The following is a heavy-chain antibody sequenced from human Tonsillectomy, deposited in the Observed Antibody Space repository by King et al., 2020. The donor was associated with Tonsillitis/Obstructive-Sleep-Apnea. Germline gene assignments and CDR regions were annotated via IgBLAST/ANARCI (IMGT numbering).Heavy chain of an antibody. CDR2: INHSGST. CDR1: GGSFRGYY. D-gene: IGHD1-26*01. V-gene: IGHV4-34*01. J-gene: IGHJ6*02. Sequence: VQLQQWGAGLLKPSETLSLTCAVYGGSFRGYYWSWIRQPPGKGLEWIGEINHSGSTNNNPSLKSRVTISVDTSKNQFSLNLSSGTAADTAVYYCARARTPEATYDYYYNGMGVWGQGTTVTVSS. CDR3: ARARTPEATYDYYYNGMGV.